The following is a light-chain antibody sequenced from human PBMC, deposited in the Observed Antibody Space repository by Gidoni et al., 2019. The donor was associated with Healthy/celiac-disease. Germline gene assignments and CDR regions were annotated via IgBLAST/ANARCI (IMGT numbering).Light chain of an antibody. V-gene: IGLV10-54*01. J-gene: IGLJ2*01. CDR3: SAWDSSLSAVV. CDR1: SNNVGNQG. Sequence: QAGLTQPPSVSKGLRQTAKLPCTGNSNNVGNQGAAWLQQHQGHPPKLLSYRNNNRPSGISEGLSASRSGNTASPTITGLQPEDEADYYCSAWDSSLSAVVFGGGTKLTVL. CDR2: RNN.